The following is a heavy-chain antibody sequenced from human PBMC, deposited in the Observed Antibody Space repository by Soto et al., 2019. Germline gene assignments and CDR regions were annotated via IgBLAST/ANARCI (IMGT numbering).Heavy chain of an antibody. CDR2: ISSSSSNI. J-gene: IGHJ5*02. D-gene: IGHD2-15*01. Sequence: EVQLVESGGGLVQPGGSLRLSCVASGLPLSGIALTWVRRAQGRGLGWVSYISSSSSNIQYAGSVKGRFTISRDNAKNSLHLQINSLRDEDTAVYYCARDCSLGSRYCRWFDPWGQGTLVTVSS. CDR1: GLPLSGIA. CDR3: ARDCSLGSRYCRWFDP. V-gene: IGHV3-48*02.